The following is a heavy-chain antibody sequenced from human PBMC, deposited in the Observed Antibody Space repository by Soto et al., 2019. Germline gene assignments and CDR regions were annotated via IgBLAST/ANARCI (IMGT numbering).Heavy chain of an antibody. CDR1: GYTFTSYD. D-gene: IGHD3-3*01. CDR3: ARRGITIFGVVTKHYYYMDV. CDR2: MNPNSGNT. J-gene: IGHJ6*03. V-gene: IGHV1-8*01. Sequence: ASVKVSCKASGYTFTSYDINWVRQATGQGLEWMGWMNPNSGNTGYAQKFQGRVTMTRNTSISTAYMELSSLRSEDTAVYYCARRGITIFGVVTKHYYYMDVWGKGTTVTVSS.